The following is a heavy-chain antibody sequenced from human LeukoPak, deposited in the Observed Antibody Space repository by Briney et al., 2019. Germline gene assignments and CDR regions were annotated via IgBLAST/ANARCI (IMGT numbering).Heavy chain of an antibody. V-gene: IGHV4-4*07. Sequence: PSETLSLTCTVSSGSVNSYYWGWVRQPAGRGLEWIGRIYTTGKTDYNPSLKSRLTMSVDTSKRQFSLNLTSVTAADTAIYFCARHGYTASHYFLDFWSQGTLVTVSS. CDR3: ARHGYTASHYFLDF. CDR1: SGSVNSYY. J-gene: IGHJ4*02. CDR2: IYTTGKT. D-gene: IGHD3-16*01.